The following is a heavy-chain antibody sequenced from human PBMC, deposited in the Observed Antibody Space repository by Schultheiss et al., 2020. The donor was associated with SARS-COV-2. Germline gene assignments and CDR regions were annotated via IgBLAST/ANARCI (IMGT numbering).Heavy chain of an antibody. CDR2: IGTAGDT. CDR3: ARDPPEAVAGYYFDY. Sequence: GESLKISCAASGFAFSSYDMHWVRQATGKGLEWVSAIGTAGDTYYPGSVKGRFTISRENAKNSLYLQMNSLRAGDTAVYYCARDPPEAVAGYYFDYWGQGTLVTVAS. J-gene: IGHJ4*02. V-gene: IGHV3-13*01. D-gene: IGHD6-19*01. CDR1: GFAFSSYD.